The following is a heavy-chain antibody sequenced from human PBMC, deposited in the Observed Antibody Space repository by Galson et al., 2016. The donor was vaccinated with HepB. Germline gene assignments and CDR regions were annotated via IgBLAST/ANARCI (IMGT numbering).Heavy chain of an antibody. Sequence: SETLSLTCSVSVGPVTSGNYHWSWIRQPPGEGLEWIGDIYYSGTTRYNPSLKSRVTVSLDTSKNQFSLKVTSVTVADTAVYYCARAGVTSGWLTATIKWFDPWGQGTRVTVSS. V-gene: IGHV4-61*01. CDR2: IYYSGTT. CDR3: ARAGVTSGWLTATIKWFDP. CDR1: VGPVTSGNYH. D-gene: IGHD6-19*01. J-gene: IGHJ5*02.